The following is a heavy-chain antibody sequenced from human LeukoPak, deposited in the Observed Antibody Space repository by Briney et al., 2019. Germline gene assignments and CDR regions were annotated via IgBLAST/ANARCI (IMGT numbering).Heavy chain of an antibody. CDR3: ARGLGGDEDC. CDR2: ISGSGGST. V-gene: IGHV3-23*01. J-gene: IGHJ4*02. CDR1: GFTFSSYA. D-gene: IGHD1-26*01. Sequence: GGSLRLSCAASGFTFSSYAMSWVRQAPGKGLEWVSAISGSGGSTYYADSVKGRFTISRDNSKNTLYLQMNSLRVEDTAVYYCARGLGGDEDCWGQGTLVTVSS.